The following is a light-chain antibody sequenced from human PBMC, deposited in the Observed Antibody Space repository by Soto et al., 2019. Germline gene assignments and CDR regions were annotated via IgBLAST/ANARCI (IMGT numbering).Light chain of an antibody. CDR2: GAS. J-gene: IGKJ1*01. V-gene: IGKV3-20*01. CDR1: QSVSSSY. Sequence: GLTQSLGTVSLSPGERATLSCRASQSVSSSYLAWYQQKPGQAPRLLIYGASSRATGIPDRFSGSGSGTDFTLTISRLEPEDFAVYYCQQYGSSPPTFGQGTKV. CDR3: QQYGSSPPT.